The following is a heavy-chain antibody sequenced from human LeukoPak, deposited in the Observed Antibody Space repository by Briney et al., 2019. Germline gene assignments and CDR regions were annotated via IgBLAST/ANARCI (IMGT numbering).Heavy chain of an antibody. CDR3: ARRFSVDSSGYFDY. V-gene: IGHV4-34*01. CDR2: INDSGST. J-gene: IGHJ4*02. Sequence: SETLSLTCAVYGGSFSGYYWSWIRQPPGKGLERIGEINDSGSTNYNPSLKSRVTISVDTSKNQFSLKLSSVTAADTAVYYCARRFSVDSSGYFDYWGQGTLVTVSS. CDR1: GGSFSGYY. D-gene: IGHD3-22*01.